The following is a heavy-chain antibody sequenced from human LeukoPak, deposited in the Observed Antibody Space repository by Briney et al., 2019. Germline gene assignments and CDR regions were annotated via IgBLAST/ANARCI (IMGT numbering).Heavy chain of an antibody. CDR3: ARDRGYSFGHCFDY. CDR1: GFTFSDYS. V-gene: IGHV3-30-3*01. CDR2: ISYDGSNK. J-gene: IGHJ4*02. Sequence: PGTSLRLSCAASGFTFSDYSLHWVRQAPGKGLEWVTLISYDGSNKYYADSVRGRFTISRDNSKSTLYMQMTSLRPEDTAVYHCARDRGYSFGHCFDYWGQGTLVTVSS. D-gene: IGHD5-18*01.